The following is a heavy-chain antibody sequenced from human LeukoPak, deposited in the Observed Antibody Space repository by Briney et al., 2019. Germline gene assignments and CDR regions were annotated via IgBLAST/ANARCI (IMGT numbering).Heavy chain of an antibody. CDR2: INPDSGGT. J-gene: IGHJ6*02. V-gene: IGHV1-2*02. Sequence: ASVKVSCKASGYTFTGYYMHWVRQAPGQGLEWMGWINPDSGGTNYAQKFQGRVTMTRDTSISTAYMELSRLRSEDTAVYYCARGLGTTDGMDVWGQGTTVTVSS. CDR3: ARGLGTTDGMDV. D-gene: IGHD1-7*01. CDR1: GYTFTGYY.